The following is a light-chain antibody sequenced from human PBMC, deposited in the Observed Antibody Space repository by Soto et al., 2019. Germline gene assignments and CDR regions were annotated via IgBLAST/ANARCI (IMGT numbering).Light chain of an antibody. CDR3: QQYNNWPLT. CDR1: QSVSSN. CDR2: GAS. J-gene: IGKJ4*01. V-gene: IGKV3-15*01. Sequence: EIVMTQYPATLSVSPGERATLSCRASQSVSSNLAWYQQEPGQAPRLLIYGASTRATGIPAGFSGSGSGTEFTLTISSLQSEDFAVYYCQQYNNWPLTFGGGTKVDIK.